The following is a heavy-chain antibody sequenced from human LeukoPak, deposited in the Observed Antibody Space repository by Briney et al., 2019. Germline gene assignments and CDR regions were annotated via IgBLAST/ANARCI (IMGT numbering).Heavy chain of an antibody. V-gene: IGHV1-2*02. D-gene: IGHD1-26*01. J-gene: IGHJ4*02. CDR2: INPDGGDT. CDR3: ARETINSGTYSEALDY. Sequence: ASVTVSCKASGYTFTGYYMYWVRQAPGQGLEWMGWINPDGGDTNYAQKFQGRVTMTRDTSISTAYMELSSLTSDDTAIYYCARETINSGTYSEALDYWGQGTLVTVSS. CDR1: GYTFTGYY.